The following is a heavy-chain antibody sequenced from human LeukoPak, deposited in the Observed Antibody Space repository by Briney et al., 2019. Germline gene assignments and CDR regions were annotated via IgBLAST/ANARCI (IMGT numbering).Heavy chain of an antibody. CDR3: ARKGYSGYGPDY. J-gene: IGHJ4*02. Sequence: PGGSLRLSCAASGFTFDDYAMHWVRQAPGKGLEWVSGISWNSGSIGYADSVKGRFTISRDNAKNSLYLQMNSLRVEDTAVYYCARKGYSGYGPDYWGQGTLVTVSS. CDR2: ISWNSGSI. D-gene: IGHD5-12*01. CDR1: GFTFDDYA. V-gene: IGHV3-9*01.